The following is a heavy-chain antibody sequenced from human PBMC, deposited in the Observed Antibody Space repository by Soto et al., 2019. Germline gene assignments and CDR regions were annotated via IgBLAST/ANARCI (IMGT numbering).Heavy chain of an antibody. CDR3: ARSVFP. CDR2: FYYSGST. Sequence: PSETRTLTGSVSGVSISTGRYYWNWIRQHPGKGLEWIGYFYYSGSTYYNPSLKSRVTISVNTSKNQFSLKLSSVTAADTAVYYCARSVFPWGQGTLVTVSS. CDR1: GVSISTGRYY. V-gene: IGHV4-31*03. J-gene: IGHJ5*02.